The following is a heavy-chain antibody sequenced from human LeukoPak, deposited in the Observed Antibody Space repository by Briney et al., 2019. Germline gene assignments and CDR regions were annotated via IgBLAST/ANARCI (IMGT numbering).Heavy chain of an antibody. Sequence: SETLSLTCTVSGGSISSYYWSWIRQPPGKGLEWIGYIHYSGSTNYNPSLKSRVTISVDTSKNQFSLKLSSVTAADTAVYYCAREAVAGKRGRNGDFDYWGQGTLVTVSS. V-gene: IGHV4-59*01. CDR2: IHYSGST. CDR3: AREAVAGKRGRNGDFDY. D-gene: IGHD6-19*01. CDR1: GGSISSYY. J-gene: IGHJ4*02.